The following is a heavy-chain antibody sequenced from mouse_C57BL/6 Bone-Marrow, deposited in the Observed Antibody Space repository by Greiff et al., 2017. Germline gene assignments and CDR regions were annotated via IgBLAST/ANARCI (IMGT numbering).Heavy chain of an antibody. CDR3: ASRGYFDY. Sequence: QVQLQQPGAELVRPGSSVKLSCKASGYTFTSYWMHWVKQRPIQGLEWIGNIDPSDSETQYNQKFKDKATLTVDKSSSTAYMRRSSLTSEDSAVYYCASRGYFDYWGQGTTLTVSS. CDR1: GYTFTSYW. V-gene: IGHV1-52*01. J-gene: IGHJ2*01. CDR2: IDPSDSET.